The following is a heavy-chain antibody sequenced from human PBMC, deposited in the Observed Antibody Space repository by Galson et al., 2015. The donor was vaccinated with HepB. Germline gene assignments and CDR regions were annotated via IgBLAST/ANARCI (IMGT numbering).Heavy chain of an antibody. CDR1: GYTFTRHG. Sequence: SVKVSCKASGYTFTRHGISWVRQAPGQGLEWMGWISVYNGNTNYAQKLQGRVSMTTDTSASTAYMELRSLRSDDTAVYYCARGRPDILTGHHYQYYFDFWGQGTLVTVSS. CDR2: ISVYNGNT. V-gene: IGHV1-18*01. D-gene: IGHD3-9*01. CDR3: ARGRPDILTGHHYQYYFDF. J-gene: IGHJ4*02.